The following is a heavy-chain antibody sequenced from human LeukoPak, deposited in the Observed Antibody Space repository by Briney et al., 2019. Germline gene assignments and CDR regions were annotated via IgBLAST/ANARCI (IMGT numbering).Heavy chain of an antibody. J-gene: IGHJ5*02. CDR1: GFTFSSYS. Sequence: GGSLRLSCAASGFTFSSYSMNWVRQAPGKGLVWVSRINTDGSSTSYADSVKGRFTISRDNAKNTLYLQMNSLRAEDTAVYYCAASRTRDWFDPWGQGTLVTVSS. CDR3: AASRTRDWFDP. CDR2: INTDGSST. V-gene: IGHV3-74*01.